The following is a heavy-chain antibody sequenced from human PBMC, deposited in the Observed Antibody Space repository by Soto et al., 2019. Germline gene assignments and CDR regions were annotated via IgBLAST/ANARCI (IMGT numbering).Heavy chain of an antibody. D-gene: IGHD3-22*01. V-gene: IGHV1-46*01. CDR1: GYTFTSYY. J-gene: IGHJ4*02. Sequence: GSVKVSCKASGYTFTSYYMHWVRQAPGQRVEWMGLINPSGGSTSYAQKFQGRVTMTRDTSTSTVYMELSSLRSEDTAVYYCARAVPLVYYDSSGYYSLSPIDYWGQGTLVTVSS. CDR3: ARAVPLVYYDSSGYYSLSPIDY. CDR2: INPSGGST.